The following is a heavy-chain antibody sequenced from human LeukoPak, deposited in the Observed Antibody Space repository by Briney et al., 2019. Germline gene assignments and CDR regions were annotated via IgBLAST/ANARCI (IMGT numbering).Heavy chain of an antibody. CDR2: INHSGST. V-gene: IGHV4-34*01. Sequence: SETLSLTCAVYGGSFSGYYWSWIRQPPGKGLEWLGEINHSGSTNYNPSLKSRVTISVDTSKNQFSLKLSSVTAADTAVYYCARWGLYYYGSGSYYTRHWFDPWGQGTLVTVSS. CDR1: GGSFSGYY. D-gene: IGHD3-10*01. J-gene: IGHJ5*02. CDR3: ARWGLYYYGSGSYYTRHWFDP.